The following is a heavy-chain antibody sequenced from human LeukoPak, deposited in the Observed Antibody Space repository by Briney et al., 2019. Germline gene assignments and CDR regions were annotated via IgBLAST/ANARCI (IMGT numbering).Heavy chain of an antibody. V-gene: IGHV1-24*01. CDR2: FGPEDGET. CDR1: GYTLTELS. Sequence: ASVKVSCKASGYTLTELSMHWVRQAPGKGLEWMGGFGPEDGETIYAQKFQGRVTMTEDTSTDTAYMELSSLRSEDTAVYYCATGPPSQYCSSTSCYYNYFDYWGQGTLVTVSS. D-gene: IGHD2-2*01. CDR3: ATGPPSQYCSSTSCYYNYFDY. J-gene: IGHJ4*02.